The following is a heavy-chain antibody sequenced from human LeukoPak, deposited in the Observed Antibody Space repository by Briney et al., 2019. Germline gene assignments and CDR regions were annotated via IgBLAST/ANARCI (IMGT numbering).Heavy chain of an antibody. CDR2: IYYSGTP. CDR1: GGSIGTYS. V-gene: IGHV4-59*13. CDR3: ARGVYIAAAQYAY. Sequence: SETLSLTCSVSGGSIGTYSWNWIRQPPGKGLEWIGYIYYSGTPNYNPSLKSRVTISVDTSKNQFSLKLSAVTAADTAVYYCARGVYIAAAQYAYWGQGTLVTVSS. D-gene: IGHD6-13*01. J-gene: IGHJ4*02.